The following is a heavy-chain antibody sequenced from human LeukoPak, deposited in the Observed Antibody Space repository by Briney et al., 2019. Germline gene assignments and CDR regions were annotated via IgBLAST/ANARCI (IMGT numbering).Heavy chain of an antibody. CDR1: GFTFSSYV. J-gene: IGHJ4*02. CDR2: IRYDGSNK. V-gene: IGHV3-30*02. D-gene: IGHD6-19*01. Sequence: GGSLRLSCAASGFTFSSYVMHWVRQAPGKGLEWVAFIRYDGSNKYYADSVKGRFTISRDNSKNTLYLQMNSLRAEDTAVYYCAKVSNGYYTAWYGGSFDSWGQGTLVTVSS. CDR3: AKVSNGYYTAWYGGSFDS.